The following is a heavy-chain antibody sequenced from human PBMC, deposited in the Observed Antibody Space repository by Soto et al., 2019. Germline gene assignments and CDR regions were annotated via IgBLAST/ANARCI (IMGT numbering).Heavy chain of an antibody. CDR2: IFPIFGTA. Sequence: SVKVSCKASGGTFSSYAISWVRQAPGQGLEWMGGIFPIFGTANYAQKFQGRVTITADESTSTAYMELSSLRSEDTAVYYCASNTEDSNTNDYYYYGMDVWGQGTTVTVSS. D-gene: IGHD4-4*01. CDR1: GGTFSSYA. CDR3: ASNTEDSNTNDYYYYGMDV. J-gene: IGHJ6*02. V-gene: IGHV1-69*13.